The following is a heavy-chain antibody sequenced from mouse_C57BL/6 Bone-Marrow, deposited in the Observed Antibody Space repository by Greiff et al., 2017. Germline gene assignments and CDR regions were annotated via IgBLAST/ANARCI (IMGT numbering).Heavy chain of an antibody. CDR1: GYNFKGDC. CDR2: IYPANGGT. Sequence: EVQLQQSGAELVRPGASVKLSCTASGYNFKGDCMPWVKQRPEQGLEWIGWIYPANGGTDYTEKFKGKATMTADTSSNTAYLQLSSLTSEDAAVYYCTPSTTVVGGYFDVGGTGTTVTVSS. V-gene: IGHV14-4*01. CDR3: TPSTTVVGGYFDV. J-gene: IGHJ1*03. D-gene: IGHD1-1*01.